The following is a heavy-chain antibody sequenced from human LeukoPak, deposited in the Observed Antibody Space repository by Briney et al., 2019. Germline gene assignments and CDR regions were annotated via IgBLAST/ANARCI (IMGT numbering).Heavy chain of an antibody. Sequence: ASVKVSCKASGYTFTSYGISWVRQAPGQGLEWMGWISAYNGNTNYAQKLQGRVTMTTDTSTSTAYMELRSLRSDDMAVYYCARDEPPGYSSSWYIGGDAFDIWGQGTMVTVSS. V-gene: IGHV1-18*03. CDR2: ISAYNGNT. D-gene: IGHD6-13*01. CDR1: GYTFTSYG. J-gene: IGHJ3*02. CDR3: ARDEPPGYSSSWYIGGDAFDI.